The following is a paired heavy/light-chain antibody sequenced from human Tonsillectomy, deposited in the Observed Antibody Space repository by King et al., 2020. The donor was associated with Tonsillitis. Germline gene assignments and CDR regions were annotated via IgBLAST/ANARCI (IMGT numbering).Heavy chain of an antibody. CDR3: VRIRIFGVAGSYYYGMDV. Sequence: EVQLVQSGAEVKKPGESLRISCKASGYSFTSYYISWVRQMPGKGLEWMGRIDPSDSNIDYSPSFQGHVTISADKSINTAYLQWGSLEASDTGMYYCVRIRIFGVAGSYYYGMDVWGQGTTVTVSS. CDR1: GYSFTSYY. CDR2: IDPSDSNI. J-gene: IGHJ6*02. V-gene: IGHV5-10-1*03. D-gene: IGHD3-3*01.
Light chain of an antibody. CDR2: SNN. CDR3: ATWDDSLNGWV. J-gene: IGLJ3*02. Sequence: QSVLTQPPSASGAPGQRVTISCSGSSSNIGSNAVNWYQQLPGTAPKLLIYSNNQRPSGVPDRFSGSKSGTSASLAISGLQSEDEADYYCATWDDSLNGWVFGGGTKLTVL. CDR1: SSNIGSNA. V-gene: IGLV1-44*01.